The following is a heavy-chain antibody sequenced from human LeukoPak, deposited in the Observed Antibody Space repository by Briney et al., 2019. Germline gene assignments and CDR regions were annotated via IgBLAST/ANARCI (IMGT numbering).Heavy chain of an antibody. J-gene: IGHJ6*02. D-gene: IGHD3-9*01. CDR2: IYYSGST. CDR1: GGSISSSSYY. CDR3: ARGRLPSLRYFDWLTKASWVDV. V-gene: IGHV4-39*01. Sequence: PSETLSLTCTVSGGSISSSSYYWGWIRQPPGKGLEWIGSIYYSGSTYYNPSLKSRVTISVDTSKNQFSLKLSSVTAADTAVYYCARGRLPSLRYFDWLTKASWVDVWGQGTTVTVS.